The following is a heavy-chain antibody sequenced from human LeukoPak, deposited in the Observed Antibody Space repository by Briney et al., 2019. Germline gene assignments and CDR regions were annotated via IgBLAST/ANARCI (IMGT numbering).Heavy chain of an antibody. Sequence: GGSLRLSCAPSGFTFSSYAMSWVRQAPGKGLEWVSAISGSGGSTYYADSVKGRFTISRDNSKNTLYLQMNSLRAEDTAVYYCAKDLVVAASYYYYGMDVWGQGTTVTVSS. CDR3: AKDLVVAASYYYYGMDV. D-gene: IGHD2-15*01. J-gene: IGHJ6*02. V-gene: IGHV3-23*01. CDR2: ISGSGGST. CDR1: GFTFSSYA.